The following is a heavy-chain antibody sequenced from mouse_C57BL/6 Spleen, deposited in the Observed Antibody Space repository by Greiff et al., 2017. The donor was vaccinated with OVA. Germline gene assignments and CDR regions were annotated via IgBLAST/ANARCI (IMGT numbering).Heavy chain of an antibody. CDR2: IDPANGNT. Sequence: EVQLQQSVAELVRPGASVKLSCTASGFNIKNTYMHWVKQRPEQGLAWIGRIDPANGNTKYTPKFQGQATISADKSSNTANMQLSSLTSEDTAIYYCARNIDGIDYWGQGTTVTVSS. CDR1: GFNIKNTY. CDR3: ARNIDGIDY. V-gene: IGHV14-3*01. J-gene: IGHJ4*01.